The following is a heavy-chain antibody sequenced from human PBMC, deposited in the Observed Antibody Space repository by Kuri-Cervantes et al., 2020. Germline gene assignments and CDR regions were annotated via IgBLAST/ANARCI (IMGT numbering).Heavy chain of an antibody. Sequence: ASVKVSCKVSGYTLTELSMHWVRQAPGKGLEWMGGFDPEDGETIYAQKFQGRVTMTEDTSTDTAYMELSSLRSEDTAVYYCARGRGCTNGVCYRTRDWGGVYYYYGMDVWGQGTTVTVSS. CDR3: ARGRGCTNGVCYRTRDWGGVYYYYGMDV. V-gene: IGHV1-24*01. CDR1: GYTLTELS. D-gene: IGHD2-8*01. J-gene: IGHJ6*02. CDR2: FDPEDGET.